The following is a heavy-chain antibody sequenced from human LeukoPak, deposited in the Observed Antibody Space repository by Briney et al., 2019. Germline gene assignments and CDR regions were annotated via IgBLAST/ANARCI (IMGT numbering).Heavy chain of an antibody. V-gene: IGHV3-9*03. CDR3: AKVGPRYYYYYYMDV. Sequence: SLRLSCAASGFTFDDYAMHWVRQAPGKGLEWASGISWNSGSIGYADSVKGRFTISRDNAKNSLYLQMNSLRAEDMALYYCAKVGPRYYYYYYMDVWGKGTTVTVSS. CDR2: ISWNSGSI. CDR1: GFTFDDYA. J-gene: IGHJ6*03.